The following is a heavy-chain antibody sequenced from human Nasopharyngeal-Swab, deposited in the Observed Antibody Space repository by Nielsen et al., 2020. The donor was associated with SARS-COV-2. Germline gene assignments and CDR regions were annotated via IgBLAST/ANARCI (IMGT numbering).Heavy chain of an antibody. V-gene: IGHV4-39*07. Sequence: SETLSLTCTVSGGSISSSSYYWGWIRQPPGKGREWIGSIYYSGSTYYNPSLKSRVTLSVDTSKNQFSLKLSSVTAADTAVYYCARSRYCSGGRFYFSGSSEYYFDYLGQGTLVTVSS. D-gene: IGHD2-15*01. CDR3: ARSRYCSGGRFYFSGSSEYYFDY. CDR2: IYYSGST. CDR1: GGSISSSSYY. J-gene: IGHJ4*02.